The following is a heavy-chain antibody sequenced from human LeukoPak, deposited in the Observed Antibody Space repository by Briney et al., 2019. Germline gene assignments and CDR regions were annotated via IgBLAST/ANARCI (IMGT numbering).Heavy chain of an antibody. CDR2: IIPIFGTA. CDR1: GYTFTGYY. CDR3: ARSDQQWLVPYNWFDP. Sequence: GASVKVSCKASGYTFTGYYMHWVRQAPGQGLEWMGGIIPIFGTANYAQKFQGRVTITADESTSTAYMELSSLRSEDTAVYYCARSDQQWLVPYNWFDPWGQGTLVTVSS. J-gene: IGHJ5*02. D-gene: IGHD6-19*01. V-gene: IGHV1-69*13.